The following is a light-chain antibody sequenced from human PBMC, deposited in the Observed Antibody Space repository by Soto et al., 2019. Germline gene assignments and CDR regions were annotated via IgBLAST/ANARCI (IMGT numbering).Light chain of an antibody. CDR3: QEYGSSRWT. J-gene: IGKJ1*01. V-gene: IGKV3-20*01. Sequence: PGERATLSCRASQRVSSTYLAWYQQKPGQAPRPLISAASSRATGTPDRFSGSGSGTDFTLTISRLEPEDFAVYSCQEYGSSRWTFGQGTKVEI. CDR1: QRVSSTY. CDR2: AAS.